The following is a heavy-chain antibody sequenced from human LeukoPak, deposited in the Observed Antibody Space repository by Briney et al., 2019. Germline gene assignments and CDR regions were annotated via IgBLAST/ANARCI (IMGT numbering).Heavy chain of an antibody. Sequence: GGSLRLSCVASGFTFGSYGISWVRQAPGKGLEWVSAISSTGGTTYYAESVKGHFTISRDNSKNTVYLQMNSLSAEDTAVYYCAKNGDRGAYCSGGTCYPYYYYYMDVWGKGTTVTISS. CDR3: AKNGDRGAYCSGGTCYPYYYYYMDV. CDR2: ISSTGGTT. V-gene: IGHV3-23*01. J-gene: IGHJ6*03. D-gene: IGHD2-15*01. CDR1: GFTFGSYG.